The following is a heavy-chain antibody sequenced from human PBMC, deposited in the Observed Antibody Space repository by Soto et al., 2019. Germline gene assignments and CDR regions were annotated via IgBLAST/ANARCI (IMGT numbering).Heavy chain of an antibody. CDR2: IWNDGSNE. D-gene: IGHD3-22*01. V-gene: IGHV3-33*01. CDR1: GFTFSSYG. Sequence: GGFLRLSCEASGFTFSSYGMHWVRQAPGKGLEWVAIIWNDGSNEYYADSVKGRFTISRDNSKNTLYLQVSNLRAEDTAVYFCARDQTDSGGYSDSWGQGTLVTVSS. CDR3: ARDQTDSGGYSDS. J-gene: IGHJ4*02.